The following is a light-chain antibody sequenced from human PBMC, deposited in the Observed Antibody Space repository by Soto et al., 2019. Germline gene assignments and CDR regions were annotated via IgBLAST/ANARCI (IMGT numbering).Light chain of an antibody. Sequence: EIVLTQSPGTLSLSPGERATLSCRASQIVSSSLSWYQHNPFQAPRLLIFDASNRATGIPAIVSGSGSWADVTLTISSLVQDDVIVYYCQQHSDWPLTFGGGTTGDIK. CDR1: QIVSSS. CDR3: QQHSDWPLT. J-gene: IGKJ4*01. V-gene: IGKV3-11*01. CDR2: DAS.